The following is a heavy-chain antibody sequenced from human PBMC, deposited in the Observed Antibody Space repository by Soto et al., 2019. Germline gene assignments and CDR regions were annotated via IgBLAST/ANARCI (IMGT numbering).Heavy chain of an antibody. CDR3: AKDAKVVPAAIRSDVFDY. J-gene: IGHJ4*02. CDR1: GFTFSSYA. D-gene: IGHD2-2*02. CDR2: ISGSGGST. Sequence: XGSLRLSCSAAGFTFSSYAIGWVRQAPGRGLEWVSAISGSGGSTYYADSVKGRFTISRDNSKNTLYLQMNSLRAEDTAVYYCAKDAKVVPAAIRSDVFDYWGQGSLVTVSS. V-gene: IGHV3-23*01.